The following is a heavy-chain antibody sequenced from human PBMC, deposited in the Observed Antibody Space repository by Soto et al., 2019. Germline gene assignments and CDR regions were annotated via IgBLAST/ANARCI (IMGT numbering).Heavy chain of an antibody. D-gene: IGHD6-19*01. CDR3: ERVLEPKIFVDGTVHHDAFDI. Sequence: ASVKVSCKASGYTFTSYGISWVRQAPGQGLEWMGWISAYNGNTNYAQKLQGRVTMTTDTSTSTAYMELRSLRSDDTAVYYCERVLEPKIFVDGTVHHDAFDIWCQGIMVTVS. CDR2: ISAYNGNT. CDR1: GYTFTSYG. V-gene: IGHV1-18*01. J-gene: IGHJ3*02.